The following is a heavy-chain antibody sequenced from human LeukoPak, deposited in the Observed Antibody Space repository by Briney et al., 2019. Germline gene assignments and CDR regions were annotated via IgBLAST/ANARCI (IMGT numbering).Heavy chain of an antibody. J-gene: IGHJ4*02. Sequence: GGSLRLSCAASGFTFNLYGMNWVRQAPGKGLEWVSSISGSGGNIYYADFVKGRFTISRDNSENALYLQMNSLRAEDTAVYYCAKAQAGGYNYAPLDYWGQGTLVTVPS. CDR2: ISGSGGNI. V-gene: IGHV3-23*01. CDR3: AKAQAGGYNYAPLDY. CDR1: GFTFNLYG. D-gene: IGHD5-18*01.